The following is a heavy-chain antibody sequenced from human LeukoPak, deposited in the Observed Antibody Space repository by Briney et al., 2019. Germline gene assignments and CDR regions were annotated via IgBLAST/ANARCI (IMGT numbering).Heavy chain of an antibody. CDR2: IRYDGSNK. V-gene: IGHV3-30*02. CDR3: ARAERVQQLVYYYYYMDV. D-gene: IGHD6-6*01. J-gene: IGHJ6*03. CDR1: GFTFSSYG. Sequence: GGSLRLSCAASGFTFSSYGMHWVRQAPGKGLEWVAFIRYDGSNKYYADSVKGRFTISRDNSKNTLYLQMNSPRAEDTAVYYCARAERVQQLVYYYYYMDVWGKGTTVTVSS.